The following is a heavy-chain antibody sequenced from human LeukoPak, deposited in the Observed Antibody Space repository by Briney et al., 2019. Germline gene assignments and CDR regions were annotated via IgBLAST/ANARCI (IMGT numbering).Heavy chain of an antibody. V-gene: IGHV3-7*04. Sequence: GGSLRLSCTASGFTFGSYWMSWVRQAPGRGLEWVANIRQDGSEKYYVDSVEGRFTISRDNAKNSLYLQMNSLGAEDTAVYYCAGGGVSGSGYWGQGTLATVSS. J-gene: IGHJ4*02. CDR1: GFTFGSYW. CDR3: AGGGVSGSGY. D-gene: IGHD5-12*01. CDR2: IRQDGSEK.